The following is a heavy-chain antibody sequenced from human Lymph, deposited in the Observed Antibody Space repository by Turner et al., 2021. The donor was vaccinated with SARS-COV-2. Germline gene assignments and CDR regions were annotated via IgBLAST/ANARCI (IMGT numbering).Heavy chain of an antibody. V-gene: IGHV3-9*01. CDR2: ISWNSGSI. CDR1: GFTFDEYV. Sequence: EDQLVASGGGLEQPGRSLRLSCAASGFTFDEYVMHWVRQAPGKGLELVSGISWNSGSIGYADSVKGRFTISRDNAKNSLYLQMNSLRAEDTALYYCAKGRRFGMDVWGQGTTVTVSS. J-gene: IGHJ6*02. CDR3: AKGRRFGMDV.